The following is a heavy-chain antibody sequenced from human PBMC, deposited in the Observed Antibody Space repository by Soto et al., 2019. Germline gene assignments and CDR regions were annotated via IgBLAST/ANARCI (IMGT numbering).Heavy chain of an antibody. CDR3: ARTHWVSGTEY. CDR2: VYNSGNT. CDR1: GGSMTGYF. D-gene: IGHD6-19*01. V-gene: IGHV4-4*07. Sequence: QVQLQESGPGLVKPSETLSLTCTVSGGSMTGYFWTWIRQSAGKGLEWIGPVYNSGNTDYNPSLASRFTLAGDTSKREFSLKVKSVTASDTAVYYCARTHWVSGTEYWGQGTLVTVSS. J-gene: IGHJ4*02.